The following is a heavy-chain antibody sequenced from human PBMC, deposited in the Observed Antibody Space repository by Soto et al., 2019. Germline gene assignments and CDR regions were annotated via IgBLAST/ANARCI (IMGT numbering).Heavy chain of an antibody. Sequence: PGGSLRLSCAASGFTFSSYAMSWVRQAPGEGLEWVSAISGSGGSTYYADSVKGRFTISRDNSKNTLYLQMNSLRAEDTAVYYCAKDTYYYDSSGYAFDIWGQGTMVTVSS. CDR3: AKDTYYYDSSGYAFDI. V-gene: IGHV3-23*01. CDR2: ISGSGGST. CDR1: GFTFSSYA. D-gene: IGHD3-22*01. J-gene: IGHJ3*02.